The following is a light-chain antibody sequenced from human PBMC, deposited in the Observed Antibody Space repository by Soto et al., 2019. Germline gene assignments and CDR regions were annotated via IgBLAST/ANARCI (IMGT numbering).Light chain of an antibody. J-gene: IGKJ2*01. CDR3: QQYGSSRYT. CDR1: HSVSSTW. CDR2: GAS. V-gene: IGKV3-20*01. Sequence: IVLTQSPGTLSLSPGERATLSCRARHSVSSTWLAWYQQKPGQPPRLLIYGASSRASGIPDRFSGSGSGTDFTLTISRLEPEDFAVYYCQQYGSSRYTFGQGTKLEIK.